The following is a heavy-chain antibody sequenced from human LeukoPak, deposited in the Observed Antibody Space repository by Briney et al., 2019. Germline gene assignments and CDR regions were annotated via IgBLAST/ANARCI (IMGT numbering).Heavy chain of an antibody. J-gene: IGHJ6*02. CDR3: ASESSSWPLGYYYGMDV. Sequence: SETLSLTCTVSGGSISSYYWSWIRQPPGKGLEWIGYIYYSGSTNYNPSLKSRVTISVDTSKNQFSLKLSSVTAADTAVYYCASESSSWPLGYYYGMDVWGQGTTVTVSS. CDR2: IYYSGST. V-gene: IGHV4-59*08. D-gene: IGHD6-13*01. CDR1: GGSISSYY.